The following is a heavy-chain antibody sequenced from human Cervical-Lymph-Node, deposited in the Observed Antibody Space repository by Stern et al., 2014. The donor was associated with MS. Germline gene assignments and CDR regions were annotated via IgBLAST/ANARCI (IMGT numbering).Heavy chain of an antibody. CDR1: GFTFSDYY. J-gene: IGHJ4*02. CDR2: ISSSGSTI. D-gene: IGHD1-26*01. CDR3: ARDLSEDYFDY. V-gene: IGHV3-11*01. Sequence: VQLLRSGGGLVKPGGSLRLSCAASGFTFSDYYMSWIRQAPGKGLEWGSYISSSGSTIYYAYSVKGRFTISRDNAKNSLYLQMNSLRAEDTAVYYCARDLSEDYFDYWGQGTLVTVSS.